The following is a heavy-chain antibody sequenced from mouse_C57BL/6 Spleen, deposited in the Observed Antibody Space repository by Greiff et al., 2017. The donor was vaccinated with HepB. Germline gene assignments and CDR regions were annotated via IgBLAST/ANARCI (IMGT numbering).Heavy chain of an antibody. CDR2: IYPGDGDT. CDR3: AREGPSYAMDY. CDR1: GYAFSSSW. Sequence: VQLQQSGPELVKPGASVKISCKASGYAFSSSWMNWVKQRPGKGLEWIGRIYPGDGDTNYNEKFKSKAALTVDKSSSTAYMQRSSLTSEDSAVYYCAREGPSYAMDYWGQGTSVTVSS. V-gene: IGHV1-82*01. J-gene: IGHJ4*01.